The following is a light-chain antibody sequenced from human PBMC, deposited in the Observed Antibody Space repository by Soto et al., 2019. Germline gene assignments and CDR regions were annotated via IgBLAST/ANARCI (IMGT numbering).Light chain of an antibody. Sequence: QAVVTQPPSASGSPGQSVTISCTGTSSDLGGYNYVSWYQQHPGKAPKLMIYEVSLRPSGVPDRFSGSKSGNTASLTVSGLQAEDEADYYCSSYAGSNNVIFGGGTKLTVL. CDR1: SSDLGGYNY. V-gene: IGLV2-8*01. CDR3: SSYAGSNNVI. CDR2: EVS. J-gene: IGLJ2*01.